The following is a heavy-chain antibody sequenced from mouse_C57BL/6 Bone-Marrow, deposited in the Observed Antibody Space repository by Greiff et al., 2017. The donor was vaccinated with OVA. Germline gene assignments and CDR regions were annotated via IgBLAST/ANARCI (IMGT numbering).Heavy chain of an antibody. Sequence: QVQLKQPGAELVRPGSSVKLSCKASGYTFTSYWMHWVKQRPIQGLEWIGNIDPSDSETHYNQKFKDKATLTVDKSSSTAYMQLSSLTSEDSAVYYCARGVYEGYYPFAYWGQGTLVTVSA. CDR2: IDPSDSET. V-gene: IGHV1-52*01. J-gene: IGHJ3*01. CDR3: ARGVYEGYYPFAY. CDR1: GYTFTSYW. D-gene: IGHD2-3*01.